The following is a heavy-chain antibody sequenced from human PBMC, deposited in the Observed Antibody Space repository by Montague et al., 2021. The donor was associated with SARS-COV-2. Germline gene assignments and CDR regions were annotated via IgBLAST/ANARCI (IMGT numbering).Heavy chain of an antibody. V-gene: IGHV3-11*01. CDR2: ISSSGRTI. J-gene: IGHJ3*02. Sequence: SLRLSCAASGFTFSDYYMSWIRQAPGKGLEWVSYISSSGRTIYNADSVKGRFTISRDNAKNSMYLQMNSLRAEDTAVHYCARDPTKWELGYAFDIWGQGTMVTVSS. D-gene: IGHD1-26*01. CDR3: ARDPTKWELGYAFDI. CDR1: GFTFSDYY.